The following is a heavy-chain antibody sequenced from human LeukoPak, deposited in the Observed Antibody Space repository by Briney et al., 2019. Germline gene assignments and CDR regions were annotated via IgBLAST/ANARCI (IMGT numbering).Heavy chain of an antibody. V-gene: IGHV3-30*04. J-gene: IGHJ4*02. CDR1: GFTFSNYA. D-gene: IGHD6-19*01. CDR3: AKDRGWCFEY. Sequence: GGSLRLSCAASGFTFSNYAMHWVRQAPGKGLEWVAFISYDGSDKYYAESVKGRFTVSRDNSKHTLYLQMNSLRVEDTAVYYCAKDRGWCFEYWGQGTLVTVSS. CDR2: ISYDGSDK.